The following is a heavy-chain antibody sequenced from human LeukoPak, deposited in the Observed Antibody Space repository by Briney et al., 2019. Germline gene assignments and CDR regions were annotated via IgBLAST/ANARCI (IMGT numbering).Heavy chain of an antibody. J-gene: IGHJ3*02. CDR2: IYYSGST. CDR3: ARDFGDSSSPDAFDI. D-gene: IGHD6-6*01. CDR1: GGSISSYY. Sequence: PSETLSLTCTVSGGSISSYYWSWIRQPPGKGLEWTGYIYYSGSTNYNPSLKSRVTISVDTSKNQFSLKLSSVTAADTAVYYCARDFGDSSSPDAFDIWGQGTMVTVSS. V-gene: IGHV4-59*01.